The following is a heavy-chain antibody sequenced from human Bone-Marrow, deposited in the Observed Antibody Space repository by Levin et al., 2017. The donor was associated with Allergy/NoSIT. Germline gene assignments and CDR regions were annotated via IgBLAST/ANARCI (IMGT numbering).Heavy chain of an antibody. J-gene: IGHJ3*02. CDR1: GFTFSNYW. CDR3: ARGIIGDVRVAHKEAFDI. Sequence: GESLKISCAASGFTFSNYWMHWVRQDPGKGLVWVARINSDGGSAYYADFVKGRFTVSRDNAKNTLYLQMNSLRAEDTAVYYCARGIIGDVRVAHKEAFDIWGQGTMVSVSS. CDR2: INSDGGSA. V-gene: IGHV3-74*01. D-gene: IGHD2-8*02.